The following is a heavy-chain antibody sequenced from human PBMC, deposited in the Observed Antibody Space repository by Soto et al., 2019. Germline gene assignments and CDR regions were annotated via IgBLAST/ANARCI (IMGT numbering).Heavy chain of an antibody. D-gene: IGHD3-10*01. CDR1: GFVFSNYA. J-gene: IGHJ4*02. CDR2: IYAAGGSK. V-gene: IGHV3-23*01. Sequence: LRLSCAASGFVFSNYAMFWFRQASGRGLEWVSTIYAAGGSKYYAGSVKGRFTVSRDNSRDTLFLQMDRLRVEDTAIYFCEKDLIRGAGYEDPDYWGQGTLVTVSS. CDR3: EKDLIRGAGYEDPDY.